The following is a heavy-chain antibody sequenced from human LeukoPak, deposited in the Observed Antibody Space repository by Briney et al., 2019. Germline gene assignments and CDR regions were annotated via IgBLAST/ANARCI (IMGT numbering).Heavy chain of an antibody. Sequence: SETLSLTCTVSGGSISSYFWTWIRQPAGKGLEWIGRISSSGNTNYNPSLKSRLTMSVDTSKNQFSLNLSSVTAADTALYYCAREFRSSCARGLDVWGQGTTVTVSS. CDR1: GGSISSYF. D-gene: IGHD2-2*01. CDR2: ISSSGNT. J-gene: IGHJ6*02. CDR3: AREFRSSCARGLDV. V-gene: IGHV4-4*07.